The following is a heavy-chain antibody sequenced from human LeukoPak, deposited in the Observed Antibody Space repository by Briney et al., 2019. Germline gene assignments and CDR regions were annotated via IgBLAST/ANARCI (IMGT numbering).Heavy chain of an antibody. Sequence: SETLSLTCTVSGGSISSYYWSWIRQPPGKGLEGIGYIYTSGSTNYNPSLKSRVTISVDTSKNQFSLKLSSVTAADTAVYYCAREACSGNDCTSFDYWGRGTLVTVSS. D-gene: IGHD2-15*01. J-gene: IGHJ4*02. V-gene: IGHV4-4*09. CDR3: AREACSGNDCTSFDY. CDR1: GGSISSYY. CDR2: IYTSGST.